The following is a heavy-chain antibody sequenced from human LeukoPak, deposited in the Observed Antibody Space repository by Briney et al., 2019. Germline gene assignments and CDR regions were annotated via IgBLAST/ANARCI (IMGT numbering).Heavy chain of an antibody. J-gene: IGHJ4*02. CDR1: GGTFSSYA. CDR3: ARGRYYYGTLDY. CDR2: MNPNSGNT. Sequence: EASVKVSCKASGGTFSSYAINWVRQATGQGLEWMGWMNPNSGNTGYAQKFQGRVTMTRNTSISTAYMELSSLRSEDTAVYYCARGRYYYGTLDYWGQGTLVTVSS. D-gene: IGHD3-10*01. V-gene: IGHV1-8*02.